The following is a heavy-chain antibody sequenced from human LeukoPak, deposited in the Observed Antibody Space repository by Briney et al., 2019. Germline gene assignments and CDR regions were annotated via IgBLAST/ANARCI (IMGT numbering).Heavy chain of an antibody. V-gene: IGHV3-7*03. CDR2: IKQDGSEK. D-gene: IGHD7-27*01. Sequence: GGSLRLSCAGSGFLFNTNWMTWVRQAPGKGLEWVATIKQDGSEKYYVDSVKGRFTISRDNAKNSLYLQMNSLRAEDTAVYYCARDTLGYYGMDVWGQGTTVTVSS. CDR1: GFLFNTNW. CDR3: ARDTLGYYGMDV. J-gene: IGHJ6*02.